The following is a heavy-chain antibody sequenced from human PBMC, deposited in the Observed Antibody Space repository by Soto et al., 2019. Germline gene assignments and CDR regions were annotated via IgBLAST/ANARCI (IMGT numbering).Heavy chain of an antibody. V-gene: IGHV3-11*06. CDR2: INSISSYT. D-gene: IGHD6-6*01. Sequence: QVHLVESGGGLVKPGGSLRLSCAASGFTFSDYYMSWIRQAPGKGLEWVSYINSISSYTNYADSVKGRFTISRDNAKNSLYLQMNSLRAEDTAVYYCATDGVAGPPSHYWGQGTLVTVSS. CDR1: GFTFSDYY. J-gene: IGHJ4*02. CDR3: ATDGVAGPPSHY.